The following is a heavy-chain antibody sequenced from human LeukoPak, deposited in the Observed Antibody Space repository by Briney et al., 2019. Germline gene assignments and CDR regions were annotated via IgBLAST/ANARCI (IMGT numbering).Heavy chain of an antibody. CDR1: GFTFDDYG. CDR3: AKGGYSSGWYGDH. CDR2: ISGNSGTV. Sequence: SLRLSCAASGFTFDDYGMHWVPQAPGKGLEWVSGISGNSGTVVYADSGRGRFTSSRDNAKISVYLQMNSLKAEDTALYYCAKGGYSSGWYGDHWGQGTLVTVSS. V-gene: IGHV3-9*01. J-gene: IGHJ4*02. D-gene: IGHD6-19*01.